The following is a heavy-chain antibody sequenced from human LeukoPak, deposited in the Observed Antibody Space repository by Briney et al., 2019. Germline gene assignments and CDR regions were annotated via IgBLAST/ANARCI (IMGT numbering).Heavy chain of an antibody. V-gene: IGHV3-7*03. CDR2: IKQDGTEK. Sequence: GGSLRLSCAASGFTFSSYWMGWVRQAPGKGLEWVANIKQDGTEKYYVDSVKGRFTISRDNSKNTLYLQVNSLRAEDTAVYYCAKGGKWDVTPFDYWGQGTLVTVSS. J-gene: IGHJ4*02. D-gene: IGHD1-26*01. CDR3: AKGGKWDVTPFDY. CDR1: GFTFSSYW.